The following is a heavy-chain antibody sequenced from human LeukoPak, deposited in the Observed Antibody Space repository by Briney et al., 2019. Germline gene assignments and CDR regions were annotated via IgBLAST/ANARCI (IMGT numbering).Heavy chain of an antibody. J-gene: IGHJ5*02. CDR2: IYYSGST. Sequence: SETLSLTCTVSGGSISSSSYYWGWIRQPPGKGLEWIGSIYYSGSTYHNPSLKSRVTISVDTSKNQFSLKLSSVTAADTAVYYCARIGDPNWFDPWGQGTLVTVS. CDR3: ARIGDPNWFDP. V-gene: IGHV4-39*01. D-gene: IGHD4-17*01. CDR1: GGSISSSSYY.